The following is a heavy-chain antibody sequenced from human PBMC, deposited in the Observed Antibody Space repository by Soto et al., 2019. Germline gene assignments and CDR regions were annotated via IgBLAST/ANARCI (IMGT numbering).Heavy chain of an antibody. Sequence: QVQLVESGGGVVQPGRSLRLSCAASGFTFRSYGMHWVRQAPGRGLEWVTFISYDGTNQYHRDSVRGRFIISRDNPRNTLYLQMNSLRVEDTAVYFCASSSGYYSGVAYDAFDIWGQGTMVSVSS. D-gene: IGHD3-22*01. J-gene: IGHJ3*02. CDR3: ASSSGYYSGVAYDAFDI. CDR1: GFTFRSYG. V-gene: IGHV3-30*03. CDR2: ISYDGTNQ.